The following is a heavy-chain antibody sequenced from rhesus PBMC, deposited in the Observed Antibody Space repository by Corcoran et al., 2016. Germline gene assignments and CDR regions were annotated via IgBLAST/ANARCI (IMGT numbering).Heavy chain of an antibody. CDR1: GFSLTTSSMA. J-gene: IGHJ4*01. D-gene: IGHD4-29*01. V-gene: IGHV2-174*01. CDR2: IYWDDDK. Sequence: QVTLKESGPALVKPTQTLTLTCTFSGFSLTTSSMAVGWIRQPPGKALEWLAIIYWDDDKRYSTSLKSRLTISKDTSKNQVVLTMTNMDPVDTATYYCARGDGGSSYGYWGQGVLVTVSS. CDR3: ARGDGGSSYGY.